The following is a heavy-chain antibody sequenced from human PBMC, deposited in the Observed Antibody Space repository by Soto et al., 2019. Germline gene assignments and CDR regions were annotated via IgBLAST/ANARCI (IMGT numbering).Heavy chain of an antibody. D-gene: IGHD6-13*01. CDR3: ARVAAAGTEYDAFDI. V-gene: IGHV1-3*01. CDR1: GYTFTSYA. CDR2: INAGNGNT. J-gene: IGHJ3*02. Sequence: ASVKVSCKASGYTFTSYAMHWVRQAPGQRLEWMGWINAGNGNTKYSQKFQGRVTITRDTSASTAYMELSSLRSEDTAVYYCARVAAAGTEYDAFDIWGQGTMVTVSS.